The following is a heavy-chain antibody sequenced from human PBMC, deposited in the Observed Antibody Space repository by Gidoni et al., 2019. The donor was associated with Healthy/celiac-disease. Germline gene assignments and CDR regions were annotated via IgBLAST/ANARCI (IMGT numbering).Heavy chain of an antibody. Sequence: QVQLQESGPGLVKPSETLSLTCTVPGGSVSSGSYYWSWIRQPPGKGLEWIGYIYYSGSTNYNPSLKSRVTISVDTSKNQFSLKLSSVTAADTAVYYCARWSEAAAGILANFDYWGQGTLVTVSS. CDR2: IYYSGST. D-gene: IGHD6-13*01. CDR1: GGSVSSGSYY. CDR3: ARWSEAAAGILANFDY. J-gene: IGHJ4*02. V-gene: IGHV4-61*01.